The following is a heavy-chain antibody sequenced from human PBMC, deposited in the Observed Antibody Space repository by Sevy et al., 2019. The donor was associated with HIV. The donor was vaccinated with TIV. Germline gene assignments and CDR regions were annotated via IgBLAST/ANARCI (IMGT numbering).Heavy chain of an antibody. CDR1: GFTFRNYG. J-gene: IGHJ6*02. V-gene: IGHV3-30*18. CDR2: IGYDGSDK. D-gene: IGHD1-26*01. CDR3: AKERGGSYIPYFYGMDV. Sequence: GGSLRLSCIASGFTFRNYGIHWVRQAPGKGLDWVAVIGYDGSDKYYADSVKGRLTIYRDNSKNTLFLQMNSLRVEDTAVYYCAKERGGSYIPYFYGMDVWGQGTAVTVSS.